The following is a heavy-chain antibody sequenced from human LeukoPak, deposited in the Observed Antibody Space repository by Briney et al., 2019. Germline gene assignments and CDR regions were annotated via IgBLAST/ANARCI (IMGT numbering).Heavy chain of an antibody. J-gene: IGHJ4*02. D-gene: IGHD6-19*01. Sequence: SETLSLTCTVSGGSISSYYWSWIRQPAGKGLEWIGRIYTSGSTNYNPSLKSRVTMSVDTSKNQFSLKLSSVTAADTAVYYCAREQVGIAVAGLRGLDYWGQGTLVTVSS. V-gene: IGHV4-4*07. CDR1: GGSISSYY. CDR3: AREQVGIAVAGLRGLDY. CDR2: IYTSGST.